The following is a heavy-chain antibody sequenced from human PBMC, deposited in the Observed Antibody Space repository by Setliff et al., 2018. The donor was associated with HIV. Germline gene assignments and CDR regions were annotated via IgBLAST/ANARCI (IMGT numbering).Heavy chain of an antibody. Sequence: ETLSLTCTVSGGSINSTSYYWGWIRQPPGNGLERIGSIYHTGSTYYKPSLKSRVTISVDTSKNQFSLRLSSVAAGDTAVYYCARSIVPVASGYYYFEYWGQGTLVTVSS. CDR2: IYHTGST. D-gene: IGHD3-3*01. CDR1: GGSINSTSYY. CDR3: ARSIVPVASGYYYFEY. V-gene: IGHV4-39*01. J-gene: IGHJ4*02.